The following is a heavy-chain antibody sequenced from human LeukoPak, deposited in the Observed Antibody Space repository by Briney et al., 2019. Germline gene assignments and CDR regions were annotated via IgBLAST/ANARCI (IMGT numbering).Heavy chain of an antibody. D-gene: IGHD1-26*01. CDR2: INPYSGGT. CDR1: GYTFTGYY. CDR3: ASLFGGSYYPNY. Sequence: ASVMVSCKASGYTFTGYYMHWVRQAPGQGLEWMGWINPYSGGTNYAQKFQGRVTMTSDTSISTAYMELSRLRADDTAVYYCASLFGGSYYPNYWSQGSLVTVSS. V-gene: IGHV1-2*02. J-gene: IGHJ4*02.